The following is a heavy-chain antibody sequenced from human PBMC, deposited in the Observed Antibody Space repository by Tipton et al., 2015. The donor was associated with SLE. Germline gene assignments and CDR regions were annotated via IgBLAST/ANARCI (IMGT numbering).Heavy chain of an antibody. V-gene: IGHV4-38-2*01. CDR2: LYHSGST. J-gene: IGHJ3*02. Sequence: TLSLTCAVSGYSINNAYFWGWIRQPPGEGLEWIGSLYHSGSTYYTPSLKSRGTISIDTSKNQFSLKLSSVTAADTAVYYCATTVTTTASYGAFDIWGQGTMVTISS. D-gene: IGHD4-17*01. CDR1: GYSINNAYF. CDR3: ATTVTTTASYGAFDI.